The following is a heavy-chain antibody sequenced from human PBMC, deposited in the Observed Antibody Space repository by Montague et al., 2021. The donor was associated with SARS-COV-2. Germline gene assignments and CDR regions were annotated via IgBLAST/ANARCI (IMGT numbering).Heavy chain of an antibody. J-gene: IGHJ6*02. V-gene: IGHV3-21*01. D-gene: IGHD3-3*01. CDR3: ARGYDFWSGGYYYYYGMDV. Sequence: SLRLSRAASGFTFSSYSMNWVRQAPGKGLEWVSSISSSSSYIYYADSVKGRFTISRDNAKNSLYLQMNSLRAEDTAVYYCARGYDFWSGGYYYYYGMDVWGQGTTVTVSS. CDR1: GFTFSSYS. CDR2: ISSSSSYI.